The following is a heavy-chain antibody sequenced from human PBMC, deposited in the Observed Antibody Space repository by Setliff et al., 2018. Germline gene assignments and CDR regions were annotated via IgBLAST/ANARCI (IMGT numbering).Heavy chain of an antibody. Sequence: RLSCAASGFSFTDAWMNWVRQAPGKGLEWVGHIRSKTDGGATSYAAPVQGRFTISRDDSTNTLYLHMNSLTTEDTGVYYCTTGTNYFGSGSTSHLFYMDVWGKGTTVTVSS. CDR3: TTGTNYFGSGSTSHLFYMDV. J-gene: IGHJ6*03. V-gene: IGHV3-15*01. CDR1: GFSFTDAW. CDR2: IRSKTDGGAT. D-gene: IGHD3-10*01.